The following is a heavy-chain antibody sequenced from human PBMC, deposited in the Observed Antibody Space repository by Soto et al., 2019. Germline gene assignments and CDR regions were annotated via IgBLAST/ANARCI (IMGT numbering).Heavy chain of an antibody. D-gene: IGHD2-8*01. CDR1: GFTFSSYA. J-gene: IGHJ6*02. Sequence: PXGFLRLSCAASGFTFSSYAMSWVRQAPGKGLEWVSAISGSGGSTYYADSVKGRFTISRDNSKNTLYLQMNSLRAEDTAVYYCAKVEYCTNGVCFYYYYYGMDVWGQGTTVTVSS. CDR3: AKVEYCTNGVCFYYYYYGMDV. CDR2: ISGSGGST. V-gene: IGHV3-23*01.